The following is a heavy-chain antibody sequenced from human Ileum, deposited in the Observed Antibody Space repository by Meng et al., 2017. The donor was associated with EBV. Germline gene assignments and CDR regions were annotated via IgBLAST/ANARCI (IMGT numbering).Heavy chain of an antibody. CDR1: GGSFRGYD. CDR2: IHHSGST. Sequence: VPLQSCGDGFLKPSETRSLTCAGYGGSFRGYDWSWIRQPPGKGLEWIGEIHHSGSTNYNPSLKSRVTISVDTSKNQFSLKLSSVTAADTAVYYCARGNKVSDRGFEYWGQGTLVTVSS. CDR3: ARGNKVSDRGFEY. J-gene: IGHJ4*02. V-gene: IGHV4-34*01. D-gene: IGHD3-10*01.